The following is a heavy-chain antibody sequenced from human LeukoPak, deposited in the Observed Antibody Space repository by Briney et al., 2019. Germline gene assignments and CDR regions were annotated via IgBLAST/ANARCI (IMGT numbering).Heavy chain of an antibody. D-gene: IGHD6-19*01. Sequence: SETLSLTCTVSGGSISSSSYYWGWIRQPPGKGLEWIGSIYYSGSTYYNPSLKSRVTISVDTSKNQFSLKLSSVTAADTAVYYCAGMGPSSVSPHFDPWGQGTLVTVSS. CDR1: GGSISSSSYY. CDR3: AGMGPSSVSPHFDP. CDR2: IYYSGST. J-gene: IGHJ5*02. V-gene: IGHV4-39*01.